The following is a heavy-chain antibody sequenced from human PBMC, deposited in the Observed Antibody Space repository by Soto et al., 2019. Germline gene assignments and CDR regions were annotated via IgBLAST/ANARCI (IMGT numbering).Heavy chain of an antibody. V-gene: IGHV1-2*02. CDR2: INPNSGGT. D-gene: IGHD6-19*01. CDR3: ARRGLGYSSGWYDVRGDAFDL. Sequence: ASVKVSCKAPGYTFTGYYMHWVRQAPGQGLEWMGWINPNSGGTNYAQKFQGRVTMTRDTSISTAYMELSRLRSDDTAVYYCARRGLGYSSGWYDVRGDAFDLWGQGTMVTVSS. CDR1: GYTFTGYY. J-gene: IGHJ3*01.